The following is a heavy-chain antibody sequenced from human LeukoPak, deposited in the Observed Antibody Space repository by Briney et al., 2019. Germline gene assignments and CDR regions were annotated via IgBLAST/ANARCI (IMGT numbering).Heavy chain of an antibody. J-gene: IGHJ4*02. V-gene: IGHV3-66*01. CDR3: ARKGGGCSGGSCYSGDGYYFDY. CDR2: IYSGGST. D-gene: IGHD2-15*01. CDR1: GFTVSSNY. Sequence: PGGSLRLSCAASGFTVSSNYMSWVRQAPGKGLEWVSVIYSGGSTYYADSVKGRFTISRDNSKNTLYLQMNSLRAEDTAVYYCARKGGGCSGGSCYSGDGYYFDYWGQGTLVTVPS.